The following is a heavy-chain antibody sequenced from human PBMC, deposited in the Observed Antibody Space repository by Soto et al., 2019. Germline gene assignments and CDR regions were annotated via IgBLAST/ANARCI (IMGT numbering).Heavy chain of an antibody. J-gene: IGHJ4*02. CDR2: IRSKANNYAT. CDR3: TRPVVDY. CDR1: GFTFSDAA. V-gene: IGHV3-73*02. Sequence: EVHLVESGGGLVQPGGSLKLSCVASGFTFSDAALHWVRQASGKGLEWVGRIRSKANNYATAYAASVKGRFTISRDDSKNTAYLQMNSLKTEDTAVYYCTRPVVDYLGQGNLVPVSS.